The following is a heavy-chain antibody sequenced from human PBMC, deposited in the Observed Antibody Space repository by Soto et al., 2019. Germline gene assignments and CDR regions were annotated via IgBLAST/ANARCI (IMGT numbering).Heavy chain of an antibody. Sequence: EVQLVESGGGLVQPGGSLRLSCAASGFTVSSNYMSWVRQAPGKGLEWVSVIYSGGSTYYADSVKGRFTISRDNSKNTLYLQMNSLRAEDTAVYYCARDAPEGYYYGSGRPFDYWGQGTLVTVSS. D-gene: IGHD3-10*01. CDR2: IYSGGST. V-gene: IGHV3-66*01. CDR3: ARDAPEGYYYGSGRPFDY. J-gene: IGHJ4*02. CDR1: GFTVSSNY.